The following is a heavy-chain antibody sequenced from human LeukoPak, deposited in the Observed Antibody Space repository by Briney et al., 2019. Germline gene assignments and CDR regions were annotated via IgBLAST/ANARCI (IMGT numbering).Heavy chain of an antibody. D-gene: IGHD3-16*02. V-gene: IGHV4-30-2*01. CDR3: ASSYYDYVWGSYPLDY. CDR2: IYHSGST. J-gene: IGHJ4*02. Sequence: SETLSLTRAVSGGSISSGGYSWSWIRQPPGKGLEWIGYIYHSGSTYYNPSLKSRVTISVDRSKNQFSLKLSSVTAADTAVYYCASSYYDYVWGSYPLDYWGQGTLVTVSS. CDR1: GGSISSGGYS.